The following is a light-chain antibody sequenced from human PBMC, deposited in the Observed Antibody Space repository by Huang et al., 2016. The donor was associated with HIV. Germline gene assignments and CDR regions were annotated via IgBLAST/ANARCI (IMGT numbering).Light chain of an antibody. J-gene: IGKJ2*01. V-gene: IGKV3-15*01. CDR3: QQYNNWPPYT. Sequence: EVVMTQSPATLSVSPGERPTLSCRASQSVSSDLAWYQQRPGQAPRRLIYGASTRAPGIPARCSGSGSGTEFTLTISSLQSEDFAVYYCQQYNNWPPYTFGQGTELEIK. CDR2: GAS. CDR1: QSVSSD.